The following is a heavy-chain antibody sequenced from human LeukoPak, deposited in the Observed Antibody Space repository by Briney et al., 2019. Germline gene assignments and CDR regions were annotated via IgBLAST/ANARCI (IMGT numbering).Heavy chain of an antibody. D-gene: IGHD1-26*01. V-gene: IGHV3-20*04. CDR3: ARDPYSGSYGNYYYYFMDV. Sequence: GGSLRLSCAASGFTFDDYGMSWVRQTPGKGLEWVSAINWNGGSTDYADSVKGRFTISRDNAKNSLYLQMNSLRAEDTAVYYCARDPYSGSYGNYYYYFMDVWGKGTTVTISS. CDR2: INWNGGST. J-gene: IGHJ6*03. CDR1: GFTFDDYG.